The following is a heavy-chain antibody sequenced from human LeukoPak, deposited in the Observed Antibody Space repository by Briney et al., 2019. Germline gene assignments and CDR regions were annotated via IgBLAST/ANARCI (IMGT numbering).Heavy chain of an antibody. D-gene: IGHD3-3*01. CDR1: GLTLNTYW. Sequence: GGSLRLSCAVSGLTLNTYWMHWVRQTPGEGLVWVSRIKSDGSGISHADSVKGRFTISRDNAKNTLYLQMNSLRGDDTAVYYCASGRWSDYLDHWGQGTLVTVSS. CDR3: ASGRWSDYLDH. V-gene: IGHV3-74*01. CDR2: IKSDGSGI. J-gene: IGHJ4*02.